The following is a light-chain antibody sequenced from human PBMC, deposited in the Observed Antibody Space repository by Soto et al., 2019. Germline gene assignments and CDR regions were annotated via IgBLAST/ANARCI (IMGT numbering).Light chain of an antibody. V-gene: IGLV1-47*01. J-gene: IGLJ2*01. CDR1: SSNIGNNF. CDR2: RNH. CDR3: ATWDDSLSGFVV. Sequence: QSVLIQPPSASGTPGQRVTISCSGSSSNIGNNFVYWYQHLPRSAPKLLIYRNHQRPSGVPDRFSGSQSGTSAYLAISGLRSDDEADYYCATWDDSLSGFVVFGGGTKLTVL.